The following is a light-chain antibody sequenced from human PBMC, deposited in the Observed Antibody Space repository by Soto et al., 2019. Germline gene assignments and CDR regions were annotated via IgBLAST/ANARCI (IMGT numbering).Light chain of an antibody. Sequence: DSVMAQSPDALAVSLGESATINCKSSQSVLYSSNNKNYLAWYQQKPGQPPKLLIYWASTRESGVPDRFSGSGSGTDFTLTISSLQAEDVAVYYCQQYYSTPRTFGQGTKVDIK. CDR1: QSVLYSSNNKNY. CDR3: QQYYSTPRT. CDR2: WAS. J-gene: IGKJ1*01. V-gene: IGKV4-1*01.